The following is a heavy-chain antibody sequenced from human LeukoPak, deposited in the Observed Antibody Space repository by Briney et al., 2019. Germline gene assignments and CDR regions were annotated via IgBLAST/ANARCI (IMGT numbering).Heavy chain of an antibody. V-gene: IGHV3-7*01. CDR1: GFTFSSYW. D-gene: IGHD3-3*01. CDR3: ARPRTEWLVYYMDV. J-gene: IGHJ6*03. CDR2: IREDGSEK. Sequence: GGSLRLSCAASGFTFSSYWMTWVRQAPGKGLEWVANIREDGSEKYYVDSVKGRFTISRDNAKNSLYLQMNSLRAEDTAVYYCARPRTEWLVYYMDVWGKGTTVTVSS.